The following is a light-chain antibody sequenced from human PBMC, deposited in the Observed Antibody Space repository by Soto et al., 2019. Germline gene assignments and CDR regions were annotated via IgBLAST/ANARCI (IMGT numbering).Light chain of an antibody. CDR1: SSDVGRYNF. V-gene: IGLV2-14*01. CDR2: EVN. J-gene: IGLJ2*01. CDR3: SSYTGSNTVI. Sequence: QSALTQPASVSGSPGQSITISCTGSSSDVGRYNFVSWYQQHPGKAPKLMISEVNDRPSGISDRFSGSKSGNTASLTISGLQADDEADYYCSSYTGSNTVIFGGGTKLTVL.